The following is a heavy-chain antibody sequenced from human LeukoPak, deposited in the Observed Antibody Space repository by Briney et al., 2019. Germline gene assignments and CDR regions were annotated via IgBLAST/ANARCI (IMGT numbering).Heavy chain of an antibody. Sequence: GRSLRLSCTASGFTFGDYLMSWFRQAPGKGLEWIGFISGGTTEYAASVKGRFTISRDDSTSIAYLQMNSLTTEDTAVYYCSRGSGWLSVYWGQGTLVTVSS. CDR1: GFTFGDYL. J-gene: IGHJ4*02. D-gene: IGHD6-19*01. V-gene: IGHV3-49*03. CDR3: SRGSGWLSVY. CDR2: ISGGTT.